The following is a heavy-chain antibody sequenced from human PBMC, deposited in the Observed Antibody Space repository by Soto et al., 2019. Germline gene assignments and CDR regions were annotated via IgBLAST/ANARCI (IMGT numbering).Heavy chain of an antibody. D-gene: IGHD2-21*02. V-gene: IGHV4-61*08. CDR1: GGSISSGGYY. CDR2: MYYTGST. J-gene: IGHJ6*02. CDR3: ARDLWGYCGTDCYPLDV. Sequence: SETLSLTCTVAGGSISSGGYYWSWIRQHPGKGLEWIGYMYYTGSTDYNPSFKSRVTISVDTSKNQFSLKLSSVTAADTAVYYCARDLWGYCGTDCYPLDVWGQGTTVTVSS.